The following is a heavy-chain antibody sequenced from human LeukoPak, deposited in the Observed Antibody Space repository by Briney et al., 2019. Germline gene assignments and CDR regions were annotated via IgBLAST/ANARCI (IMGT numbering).Heavy chain of an antibody. J-gene: IGHJ4*02. CDR3: VRDFEYQLLFDY. D-gene: IGHD2-2*01. V-gene: IGHV3-21*01. Sequence: GGSLRLSCAASGFTFSSYSMSWVRQAPGKGLKWVSSIISGNTDIYYADSVKGRFTISRDNAKNSLYLQMHSLRAEDTAGYYCVRDFEYQLLFDYWGQGTLVTVSS. CDR2: IISGNTDI. CDR1: GFTFSSYS.